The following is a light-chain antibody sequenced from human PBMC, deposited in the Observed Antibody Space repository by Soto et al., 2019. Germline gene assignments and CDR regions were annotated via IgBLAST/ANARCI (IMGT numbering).Light chain of an antibody. CDR3: QARGSSIV. CDR2: QDS. Sequence: SYELTQPPSVSVSPGQTASITCSGGKLGDKYACWYQQKPGQSPVLVIYQDSKRPSGIPERFSGSNSGNTATLTISGTQAMDEADYYCQARGSSIVFGGGTKLTVL. J-gene: IGLJ2*01. V-gene: IGLV3-1*01. CDR1: KLGDKY.